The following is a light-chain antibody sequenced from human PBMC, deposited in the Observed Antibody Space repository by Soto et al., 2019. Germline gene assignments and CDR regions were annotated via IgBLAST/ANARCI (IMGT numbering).Light chain of an antibody. J-gene: IGKJ1*01. CDR1: QTINNW. V-gene: IGKV1-5*03. CDR2: AAF. CDR3: QQYNRYSWT. Sequence: DLQMTQSPSILSASIGDRVTITCRASQTINNWLAWYQQKPGKAPRLLIYAAFSLENGVPSRFGGSGSGTEFTLTISSLQPDDLATYYCQQYNRYSWTFGHGTQVDI.